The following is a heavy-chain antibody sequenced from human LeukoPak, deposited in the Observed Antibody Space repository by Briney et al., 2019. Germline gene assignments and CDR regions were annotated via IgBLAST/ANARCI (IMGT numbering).Heavy chain of an antibody. CDR2: MNPNSGNT. D-gene: IGHD4-17*01. J-gene: IGHJ4*02. CDR1: GYTFTSYD. V-gene: IGHV1-8*02. Sequence: GASVKVSCKASGYTFTSYDINWVRQATGQGLEWMGWMNPNSGNTGYAQKFQGRVAMTRNTSISTAYMELSSLRSEDTAVYYRARCADYGDYEDYWGQGTLVTVSS. CDR3: ARCADYGDYEDY.